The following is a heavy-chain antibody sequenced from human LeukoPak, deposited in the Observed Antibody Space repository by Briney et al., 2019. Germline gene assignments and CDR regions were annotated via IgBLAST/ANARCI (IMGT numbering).Heavy chain of an antibody. CDR2: ISSSSSHI. CDR1: GFTFSTHS. Sequence: GGSLRLSCAAFGFTFSTHSMSWFRRAPGKRLEWVSSISSSSSHIYYADSMKGRFTVSRDNAKNSLFLQMNSLRAEDTAVYYCARDFRTQLDGYSPPYHFDYWGQGALVTVSS. CDR3: ARDFRTQLDGYSPPYHFDY. J-gene: IGHJ4*02. V-gene: IGHV3-21*01. D-gene: IGHD5-24*01.